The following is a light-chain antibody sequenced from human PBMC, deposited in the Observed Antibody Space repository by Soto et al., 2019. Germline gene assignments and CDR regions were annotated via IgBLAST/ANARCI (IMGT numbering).Light chain of an antibody. CDR1: SSDVGGYNY. CDR3: SSYTSSSTLYV. CDR2: EVS. Sequence: SALTQPASVSGSPGQSITISCTGTSSDVGGYNYVSWYQQHPGKAPKLMIYEVSNRPSGVSNRFSGSKSGNTASLTISGLQAEDEADYYCSSYTSSSTLYVSGNGTKVTVL. J-gene: IGLJ1*01. V-gene: IGLV2-14*01.